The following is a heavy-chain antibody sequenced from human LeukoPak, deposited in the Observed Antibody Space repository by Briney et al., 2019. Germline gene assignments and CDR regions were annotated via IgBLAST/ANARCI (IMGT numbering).Heavy chain of an antibody. J-gene: IGHJ4*02. Sequence: PSETLSLTCAVYGGSSSGYYWSWIRQPPGKGLEWIGEINHSGSTNYNPSLKSRVTISVDTSKNQFSLKLSSVTAADTAVYYCARDPEWELRGFDYWGQGTLVTVSS. CDR2: INHSGST. CDR1: GGSSSGYY. CDR3: ARDPEWELRGFDY. V-gene: IGHV4-34*01. D-gene: IGHD1-26*01.